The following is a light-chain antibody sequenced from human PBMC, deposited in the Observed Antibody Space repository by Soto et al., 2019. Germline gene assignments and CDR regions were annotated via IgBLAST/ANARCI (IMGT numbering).Light chain of an antibody. CDR1: SSNIGSNY. V-gene: IGLV1-47*01. CDR2: RNN. Sequence: QSVLTQPPSASGTPGQRGTISCSGSSSNIGSNYVYWYQQLPGTAPKLLIYRNNQRPSGVPDRFSGSKSGTSASLAISGLRAEDEADYYCGAWDDSLRGVVFGGGTQLTVL. CDR3: GAWDDSLRGVV. J-gene: IGLJ3*02.